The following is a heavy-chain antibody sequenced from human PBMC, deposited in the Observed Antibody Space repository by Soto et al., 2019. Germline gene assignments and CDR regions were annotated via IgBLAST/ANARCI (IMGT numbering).Heavy chain of an antibody. D-gene: IGHD3-16*01. V-gene: IGHV4-59*01. CDR1: GGSISNYY. J-gene: IGHJ5*02. CDR2: MYYNGNI. CDR3: ASGGNWFDP. Sequence: PSETLSLTCNVSGGSISNYYWTWVRQSPEKGLEWIGYMYYNGNINYNSSLKSRVTISIDTSKNQFSLTLKSVTAADTAGYYCASGGNWFDPWGQGVLVTVSS.